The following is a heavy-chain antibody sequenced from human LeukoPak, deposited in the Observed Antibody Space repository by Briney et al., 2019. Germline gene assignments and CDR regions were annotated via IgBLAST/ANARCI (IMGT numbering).Heavy chain of an antibody. CDR1: GFTVIDNY. D-gene: IGHD3-22*01. V-gene: IGHV3-53*01. Sequence: GGSLRLSCAASGFTVIDNYMTWVRQAPGKGLEWVSVIYSGSSAYYADSVKGRFTISRDTSKNTLYLQMNSLRGEDTAVYYCARARENYYDSSGYSDFDYWGQGTLVTVSS. CDR2: IYSGSSA. J-gene: IGHJ4*02. CDR3: ARARENYYDSSGYSDFDY.